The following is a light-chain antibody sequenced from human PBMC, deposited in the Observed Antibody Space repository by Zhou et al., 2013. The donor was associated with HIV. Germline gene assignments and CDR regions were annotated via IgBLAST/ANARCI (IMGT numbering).Light chain of an antibody. CDR1: QGISTY. V-gene: IGKV1-8*01. CDR3: QQYNSYSS. CDR2: AAS. Sequence: AIRMTQSPSSFSASTGDRVTITCRASQGISTYLAWYQQKPGKAPKLLIYAASTLQSGVPSRFSGSGSGTDFTLTIGCLQSEYFATYFCQQYNSYSSFGQGTKVEIK. J-gene: IGKJ1*01.